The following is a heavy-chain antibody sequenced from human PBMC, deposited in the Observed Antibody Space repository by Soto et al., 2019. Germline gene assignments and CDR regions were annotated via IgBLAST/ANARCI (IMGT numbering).Heavy chain of an antibody. V-gene: IGHV4-4*02. D-gene: IGHD6-19*01. CDR2: TRNSGGA. Sequence: QVQLQESGPGLVKPSGTLSHTCAVSSGSVFSSNWWSWVRLPPGKGLEWIEETRNSGGANYNPSLKSRVTITVDRSRNHIFLELSSVTAADMAVYYCASHLVMAGTRGFDHWGLGTPVTVSS. CDR3: ASHLVMAGTRGFDH. J-gene: IGHJ4*02. CDR1: SGSVFSSNW.